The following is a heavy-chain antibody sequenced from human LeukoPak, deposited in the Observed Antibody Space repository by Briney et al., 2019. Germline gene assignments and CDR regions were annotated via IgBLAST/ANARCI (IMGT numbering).Heavy chain of an antibody. CDR2: VYYSGST. CDR1: GGSVSGYY. Sequence: SETLSLTCVVSGGSVSGYYWGWIRQPPGRGLEWVGYVYYSGSTNYNPSFKSRITISVDTSRNQFSLQLSSVTAADTAVYYCARIHRYCSGGACYVLDNWGEGTLVAVSS. J-gene: IGHJ4*02. V-gene: IGHV4-59*02. D-gene: IGHD2-15*01. CDR3: ARIHRYCSGGACYVLDN.